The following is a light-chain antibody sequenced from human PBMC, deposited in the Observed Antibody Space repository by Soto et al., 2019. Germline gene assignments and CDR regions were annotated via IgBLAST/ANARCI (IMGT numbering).Light chain of an antibody. Sequence: ETVLTQSPDTLSLSPGEGATLSCRASQTVKNEYLAWYQQRRGLAPRLLIYGASGRATGIPDRFSGSGSGTDFTLNITRLEPEDFAVYYCQQYGTSPLTFGGGTKVEIK. CDR1: QTVKNEY. V-gene: IGKV3-20*01. CDR3: QQYGTSPLT. J-gene: IGKJ4*01. CDR2: GAS.